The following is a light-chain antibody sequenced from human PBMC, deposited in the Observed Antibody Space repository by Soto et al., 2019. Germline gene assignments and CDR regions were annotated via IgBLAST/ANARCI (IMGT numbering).Light chain of an antibody. CDR3: QQSYSAPYT. J-gene: IGKJ2*01. V-gene: IGKV1-39*01. CDR2: YAS. Sequence: DIQMTQSPCSLSASVGDKITITCRTSQSISDSLNWYQQKSGKAPKLLMYYASSLQSGVPSRFSGSGSGTDFTLTISSLRPEDFAIYYCQQSYSAPYTFGQGTKLEIK. CDR1: QSISDS.